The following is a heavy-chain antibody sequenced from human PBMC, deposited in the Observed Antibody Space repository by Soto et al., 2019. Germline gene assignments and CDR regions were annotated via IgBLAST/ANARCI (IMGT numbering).Heavy chain of an antibody. D-gene: IGHD3-10*01. CDR2: INHSGST. CDR1: GGSFSGYY. Sequence: QVQLQQWGAGLLKPSETLSLTCAVYGGSFSGYYWSWIRQPPGKGLEWIGEINHSGSTNYNPSLNSRVTISVDPSKNQCSLKLSSVTAADTAVYYCARGVGGSGSYSPFDIWGQGTMVTVSS. CDR3: ARGVGGSGSYSPFDI. J-gene: IGHJ3*02. V-gene: IGHV4-34*01.